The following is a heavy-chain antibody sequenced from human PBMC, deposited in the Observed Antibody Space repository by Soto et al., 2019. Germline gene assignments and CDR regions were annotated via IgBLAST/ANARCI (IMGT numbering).Heavy chain of an antibody. V-gene: IGHV4-34*01. CDR2: INHSGST. CDR3: ARVRNPRTLTGGYCSGGSCYSGSKAKGPYNWFDP. CDR1: GGSFSGYY. Sequence: QVQLQQWGAGLLKPSETLSLTCAVYGGSFSGYYWSWIRQPPGKGLEWIGEINHSGSTNYNPSLKSRVTIAVDTSKNQFSLKLSSVTAADTAVYYCARVRNPRTLTGGYCSGGSCYSGSKAKGPYNWFDPWGQGTLVTVSS. D-gene: IGHD2-15*01. J-gene: IGHJ5*02.